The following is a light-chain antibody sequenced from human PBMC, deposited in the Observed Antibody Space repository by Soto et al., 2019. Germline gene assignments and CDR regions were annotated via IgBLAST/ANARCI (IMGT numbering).Light chain of an antibody. J-gene: IGKJ1*01. V-gene: IGKV3D-7*01. CDR3: LQHNSYRWT. CDR1: QSVSSTY. Sequence: IVMTQSPATLSMSPWGRATLSCRASQSVSSTYLIWYQQKPGQAPRLLIYGASSRATGVPDRFSGGGSGTDFTLTISSLQPEDFATYYCLQHNSYRWTFGQGTKVDIK. CDR2: GAS.